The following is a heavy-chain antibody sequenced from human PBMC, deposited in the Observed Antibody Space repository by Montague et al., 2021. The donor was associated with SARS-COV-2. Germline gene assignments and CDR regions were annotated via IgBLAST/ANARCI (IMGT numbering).Heavy chain of an antibody. D-gene: IGHD6-13*01. CDR2: TYYRSKWYN. Sequence: CAISGDSVSGNVATWNWVRQSPSIGLEWLGRTYYRSKWYNDYAESVKSRITIDPDTSKHQFSLHLNSVTPEDTAVYYCARIPAGSKYYFDFWGQGTLVTVSS. CDR1: GDSVSGNVAT. V-gene: IGHV6-1*01. CDR3: ARIPAGSKYYFDF. J-gene: IGHJ4*02.